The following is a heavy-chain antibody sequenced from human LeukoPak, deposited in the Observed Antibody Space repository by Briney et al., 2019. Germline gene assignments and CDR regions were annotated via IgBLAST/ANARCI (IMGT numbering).Heavy chain of an antibody. J-gene: IGHJ6*02. CDR2: IKQDGSEK. V-gene: IGHV3-7*01. CDR1: GFTFSSYW. D-gene: IGHD4-11*01. Sequence: PGGSLRLSCAASGFTFSSYWMSWVRQAAGKGLEWVANIKQDGSEKYYVDSVKGRFTISRDNAKNSLYLQMNSLRAEDTAVYYCARDSTTVILYYYYYGMDVWGQGTTVTVSS. CDR3: ARDSTTVILYYYYYGMDV.